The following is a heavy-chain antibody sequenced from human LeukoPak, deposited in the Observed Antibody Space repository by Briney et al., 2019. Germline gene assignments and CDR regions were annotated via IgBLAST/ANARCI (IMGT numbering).Heavy chain of an antibody. CDR2: ISSSGSSI. J-gene: IGHJ3*02. Sequence: GGALRLSCAASGFTFSDYYMSWIRQAPGKGLEWGSYISSSGSSIYYADSVTGRFTMSRDNAKNSLYLQMNSLRAADTAVSYCARARSSYGYGDAFDIWGQGTMVTVSS. D-gene: IGHD5-18*01. CDR3: ARARSSYGYGDAFDI. V-gene: IGHV3-11*01. CDR1: GFTFSDYY.